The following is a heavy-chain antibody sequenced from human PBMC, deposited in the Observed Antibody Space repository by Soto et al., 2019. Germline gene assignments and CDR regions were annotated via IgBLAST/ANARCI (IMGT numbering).Heavy chain of an antibody. CDR1: GYPFPTFL. J-gene: IGHJ5*02. D-gene: IGHD2-8*02. Sequence: PGGSLKLSCPGLGYPFPTFLISLVRQMPGKGKEWMGRINPRDSQTNYCPSSQGHGTISVDKSISTAYLQWDSLKASDTAMYYCARLVCSTGTCDSWFDPWGQGTLVTVSS. CDR3: ARLVCSTGTCDSWFDP. V-gene: IGHV5-10-1*01. CDR2: INPRDSQT.